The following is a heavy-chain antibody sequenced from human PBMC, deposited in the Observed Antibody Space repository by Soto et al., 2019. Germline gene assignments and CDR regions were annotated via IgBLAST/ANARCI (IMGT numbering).Heavy chain of an antibody. CDR2: IYYGGST. J-gene: IGHJ5*02. V-gene: IGHV4-39*01. Sequence: QLQLQESGPGLVKPSETLSLTCTVSGGSISSRGYYWGWIRQPPGKGLEWIGTIYYGGSTYYNPSLKRRVTITVDTSKNQFSLKLSSVTAADTAVDYCATSNWFDPWGQGTLVTVSS. CDR1: GGSISSRGYY. CDR3: ATSNWFDP.